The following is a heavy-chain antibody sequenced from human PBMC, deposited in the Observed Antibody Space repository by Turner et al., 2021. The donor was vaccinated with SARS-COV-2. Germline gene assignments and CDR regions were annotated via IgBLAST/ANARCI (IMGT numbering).Heavy chain of an antibody. CDR3: TSDSSGYYGEGGDY. D-gene: IGHD3-22*01. CDR1: GCTFGDYA. J-gene: IGHJ4*02. CDR2: IRSKAYGGKT. Sequence: EVQRVESGGGLVQPGRSRRLSCPASGCTFGDYAMSWFRQDRGKGLEWVGFIRSKAYGGKTEYAASVKGRITISSDDSKSIAYLQMNSLKTEDTAVYYCTSDSSGYYGEGGDYWGQGTLVTVSS. V-gene: IGHV3-49*03.